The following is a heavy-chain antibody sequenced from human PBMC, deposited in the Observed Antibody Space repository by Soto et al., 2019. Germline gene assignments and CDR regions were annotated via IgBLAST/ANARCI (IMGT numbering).Heavy chain of an antibody. J-gene: IGHJ4*02. CDR1: GYTLTGYY. CDR3: ARLTVAGTDDY. V-gene: IGHV1-2*04. Sequence: ASVKVSCKASGYTLTGYYMHWVRQAPGQGLEWMGWIDPNSGGTNYAQKFQGWVTMTRDTSISTAYMELSRLRSDDTAVYYCARLTVAGTDDYWGQGTLVTVSS. D-gene: IGHD6-19*01. CDR2: IDPNSGGT.